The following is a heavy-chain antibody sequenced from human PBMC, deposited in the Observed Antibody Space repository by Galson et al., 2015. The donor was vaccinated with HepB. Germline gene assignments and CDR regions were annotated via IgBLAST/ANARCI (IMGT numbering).Heavy chain of an antibody. Sequence: SVKVSCKASGYTFTSYDINWVRQATGQGLEWMGWMNPNSGNTGYAQKFQGRVTMTRNTSISTAYMELSSLRSEDTAVYYCARGGEWDCSGGSCYSNWFDPWGQGTLVTVSS. CDR1: GYTFTSYD. CDR2: MNPNSGNT. D-gene: IGHD2-15*01. V-gene: IGHV1-8*01. J-gene: IGHJ5*02. CDR3: ARGGEWDCSGGSCYSNWFDP.